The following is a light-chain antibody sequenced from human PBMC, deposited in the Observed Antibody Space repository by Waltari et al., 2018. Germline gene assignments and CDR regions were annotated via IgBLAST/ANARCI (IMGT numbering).Light chain of an antibody. CDR3: QVWESTSDHRV. V-gene: IGLV3-21*02. J-gene: IGLJ3*02. Sequence: SYVLTQPPSVSVAPGQTARISCGGSDIGSKSVHWYQQKPGQAPVLVVYDNGDRPSGNPERVSGSNSGYTATLTISSVEAGDEADYYCQVWESTSDHRVFGGGTKLTVL. CDR2: DNG. CDR1: DIGSKS.